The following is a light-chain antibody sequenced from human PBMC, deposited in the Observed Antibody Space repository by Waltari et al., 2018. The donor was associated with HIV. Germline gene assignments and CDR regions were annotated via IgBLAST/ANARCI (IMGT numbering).Light chain of an antibody. J-gene: IGLJ2*01. CDR2: SNS. CDR1: NSNIGNNP. V-gene: IGLV1-44*01. CDR3: GAWDDSLHGPL. Sequence: QSVLTQPPSASGTPGQRVTISCSGSNSNIGNNPVEWYQQLPGTAPKLLNYSNSRRPSGVPDRFSRSKAGTSGSLASSGLQSEDEADYYCGAWDDSLHGPLFGGGTKLTVL.